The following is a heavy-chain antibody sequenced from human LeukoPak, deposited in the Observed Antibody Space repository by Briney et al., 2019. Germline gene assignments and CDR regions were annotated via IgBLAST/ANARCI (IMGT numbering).Heavy chain of an antibody. J-gene: IGHJ4*02. D-gene: IGHD4-23*01. CDR1: GGSISSYY. Sequence: PSETLSLTCTVSGGSISSYYWSWIRQPPGKGLEWIGYIYTSGSTNYNPSLKSRVTISVDTSKNQFSLKLSSVTAADTAVYYCAGIRSTVGWRSFDYWGQGILVTVSS. CDR3: AGIRSTVGWRSFDY. CDR2: IYTSGST. V-gene: IGHV4-4*09.